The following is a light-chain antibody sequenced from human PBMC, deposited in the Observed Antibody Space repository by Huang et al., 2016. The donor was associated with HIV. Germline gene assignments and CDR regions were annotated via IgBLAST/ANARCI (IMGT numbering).Light chain of an antibody. CDR2: AAS. J-gene: IGKJ2*01. V-gene: IGKV3-15*01. CDR3: QQYNKWPPEYT. CDR1: QSVNTN. Sequence: VMMSQSPATLAASPGERVTLSCGASQSVNTNLAWYQQKPGQPPRLLIYAASTRATGVQARFAGSGSGTEFTLTIDSLQSDEFAVYYCQQYNKWPPEYTFGQGTRLEIK.